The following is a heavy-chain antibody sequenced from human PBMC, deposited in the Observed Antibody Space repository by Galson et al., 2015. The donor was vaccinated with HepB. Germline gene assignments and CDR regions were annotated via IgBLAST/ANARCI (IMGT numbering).Heavy chain of an antibody. CDR1: GFTFTSSA. V-gene: IGHV1-58*01. D-gene: IGHD1-26*01. J-gene: IGHJ5*02. CDR2: IVHGGGKK. Sequence: SVKVSCKASGFTFTSSAVQWVRQARGQRLEWIGRIVHGGGKKYYVGKFQERVTFTRDMSTSTAYMEMSSLRPEDTAVYYCAADGHIVGGLFEPWGQGTLVSVPS. CDR3: AADGHIVGGLFEP.